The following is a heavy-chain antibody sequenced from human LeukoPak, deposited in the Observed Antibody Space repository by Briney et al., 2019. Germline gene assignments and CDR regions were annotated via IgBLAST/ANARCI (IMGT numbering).Heavy chain of an antibody. V-gene: IGHV4-59*01. Sequence: SETLSLTCTVSGGSIRSYYWSWLRQPPGKGLEWIGFIYYSGSVNYNPSLKSRVTISIDTSKNQFSLKVSSVTAADTAVYYCARDRDGYNPGFDYWGQGTLVTVSS. D-gene: IGHD5-24*01. CDR1: GGSIRSYY. CDR3: ARDRDGYNPGFDY. J-gene: IGHJ4*02. CDR2: IYYSGSV.